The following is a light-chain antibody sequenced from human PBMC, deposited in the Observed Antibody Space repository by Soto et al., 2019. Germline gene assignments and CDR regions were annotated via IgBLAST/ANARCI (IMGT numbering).Light chain of an antibody. V-gene: IGLV1-44*01. CDR1: XXNVGSNT. CDR3: APWDDSLNGWV. Sequence: QSVLTQPPSASGTPGQRVTISXXXXXXNVGSNTVNWYQQLPGTAPKLLIYSNNQRPSGVPDRFSGSKSGTSASLAISGLQSEDEADYYCAPWDDSLNGWVFGGGTKLTVL. J-gene: IGLJ3*02. CDR2: SNN.